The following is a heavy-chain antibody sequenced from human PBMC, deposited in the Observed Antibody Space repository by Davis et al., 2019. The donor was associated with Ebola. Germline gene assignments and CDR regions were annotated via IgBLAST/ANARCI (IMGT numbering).Heavy chain of an antibody. CDR3: ASSVGMWEND. D-gene: IGHD1-26*01. CDR1: GFTFPRYY. CDR2: INPSGGST. Sequence: ASVTVSCKASGFTFPRYYIHWVRQAPGQGLEWMGIINPSGGSTSYAQKFQGRVTMTRDTSTSTVYMELSSLRSEDTAVYYCASSVGMWENDWGQGTQGTVSS. J-gene: IGHJ4*02. V-gene: IGHV1-46*01.